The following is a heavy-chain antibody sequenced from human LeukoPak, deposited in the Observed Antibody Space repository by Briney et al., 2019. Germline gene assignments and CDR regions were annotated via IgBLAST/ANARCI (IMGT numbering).Heavy chain of an antibody. Sequence: GGSLRLSCAASGFTFISYSMNWVRQAPGKGLEWVSYISSSSSTIYYADSVKGRFTISIDNAKNSLYLQMNSLRAEDTAVYYCARGIIAVAEYFDYWGQGTLVTVSS. J-gene: IGHJ4*02. V-gene: IGHV3-48*01. CDR3: ARGIIAVAEYFDY. CDR1: GFTFISYS. D-gene: IGHD6-19*01. CDR2: ISSSSSTI.